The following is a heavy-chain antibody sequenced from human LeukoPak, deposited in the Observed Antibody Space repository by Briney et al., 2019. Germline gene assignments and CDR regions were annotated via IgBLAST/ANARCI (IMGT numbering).Heavy chain of an antibody. CDR3: ARPDTNYGVGAFDI. J-gene: IGHJ3*02. Sequence: PSETLSLTCTVSGGSISSYYWSWIRQPPGKGLEWIGYIYYSGSTNYNPSLKSRVTISVDTSKNQFSLKLSSVTAADTAVYYCARPDTNYGVGAFDIWGRGTMVTVSS. CDR1: GGSISSYY. D-gene: IGHD4/OR15-4a*01. CDR2: IYYSGST. V-gene: IGHV4-59*08.